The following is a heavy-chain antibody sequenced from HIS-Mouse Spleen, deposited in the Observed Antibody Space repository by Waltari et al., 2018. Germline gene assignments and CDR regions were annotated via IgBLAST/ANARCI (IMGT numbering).Heavy chain of an antibody. D-gene: IGHD6-13*01. Sequence: QLQLQESGPGLVKPSETLSLTCTVPGGSISSSSYYWGWIRPPPGKGLEWIGSIYYSGSTYYTPSLKSRVTISVDTSKNQFSLKLSSVTAADTAVYYCAREIPYSSSWYDWYFDLWGRGTLVTVSS. V-gene: IGHV4-39*07. CDR2: IYYSGST. CDR1: GGSISSSSYY. J-gene: IGHJ2*01. CDR3: AREIPYSSSWYDWYFDL.